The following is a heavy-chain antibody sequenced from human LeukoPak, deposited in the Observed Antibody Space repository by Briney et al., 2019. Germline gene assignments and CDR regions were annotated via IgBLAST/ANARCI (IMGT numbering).Heavy chain of an antibody. J-gene: IGHJ6*03. Sequence: ASVKVSCKVSGYTLTELSMHWMRQAPGKGLEWMGGFDPEDGETIYAQKFQGRVTMTEDTSTDTAYMELSSLRSEDTAVYYCATDSHCSSTSCYYYYYYYMDVWGKGTTVTVSS. CDR2: FDPEDGET. CDR3: ATDSHCSSTSCYYYYYYYMDV. D-gene: IGHD2-2*01. CDR1: GYTLTELS. V-gene: IGHV1-24*01.